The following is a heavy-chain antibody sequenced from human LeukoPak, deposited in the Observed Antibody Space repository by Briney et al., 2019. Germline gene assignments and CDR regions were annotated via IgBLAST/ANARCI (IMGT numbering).Heavy chain of an antibody. J-gene: IGHJ4*02. CDR2: ISASGGNT. Sequence: PGGSLRLSCAASGFTFSSYSMNWVRQAPGKGLEWVSAISASGGNTYYTDSVKGRFTISRDNSKDTLYLQMSSLRAEDTAIYYCAKRRATVTTADSWGQGTLVIVSS. CDR1: GFTFSSYS. V-gene: IGHV3-23*01. CDR3: AKRRATVTTADS. D-gene: IGHD4-17*01.